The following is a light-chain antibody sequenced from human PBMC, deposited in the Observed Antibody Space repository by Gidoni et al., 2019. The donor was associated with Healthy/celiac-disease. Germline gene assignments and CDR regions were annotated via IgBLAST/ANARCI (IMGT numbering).Light chain of an antibody. V-gene: IGKV3-20*01. J-gene: IGKJ1*01. Sequence: EMVLTQYPGTLSLSPGERATLSCRASQSVSSSYLAWYQQKPGQAPRLLIYGASSRATGIPDRFSGSGSGTDFTLTISRLEPEDFAVYYCQQYGSSPRTFGQGTKVEIK. CDR2: GAS. CDR3: QQYGSSPRT. CDR1: QSVSSSY.